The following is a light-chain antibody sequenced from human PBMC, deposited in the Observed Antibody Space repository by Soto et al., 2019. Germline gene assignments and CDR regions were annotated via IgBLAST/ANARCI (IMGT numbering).Light chain of an antibody. CDR3: QQAHSLPLS. CDR1: ESISSW. V-gene: IGKV1-12*01. CDR2: ATS. J-gene: IGKJ3*01. Sequence: GDRVTITCRASESISSWLAWYQQKPGKAPKLLIYATSSLHSGVPSRFSGSGSGTDFTLSISSLQPEDFATYDCQQAHSLPLSVGPGTKVEIK.